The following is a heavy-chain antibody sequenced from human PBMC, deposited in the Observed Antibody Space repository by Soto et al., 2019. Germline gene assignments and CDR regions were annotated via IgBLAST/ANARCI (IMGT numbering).Heavy chain of an antibody. CDR1: GGSISSSSYY. J-gene: IGHJ3*02. CDR2: SYYSGST. Sequence: QLQLQESGPGLVKPSETLSLTCTVSGGSISSSSYYWGWIRQPPGNGLEWIGISYYSGSTYYNPSRKSRDTMSVDTSKSQFSLKLSSVTAADTAVYYCARRGGVATNAVDIGGQGTMVTVSS. D-gene: IGHD5-12*01. CDR3: ARRGGVATNAVDI. V-gene: IGHV4-39*01.